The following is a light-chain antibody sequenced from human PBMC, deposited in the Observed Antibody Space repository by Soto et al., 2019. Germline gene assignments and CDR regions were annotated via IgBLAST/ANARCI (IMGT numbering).Light chain of an antibody. V-gene: IGKV3-15*01. CDR3: QQYSDWPPT. J-gene: IGKJ1*01. CDR1: QSVSRN. CDR2: GAS. Sequence: EIVVTQSPATLSVSPGERATLSCRASQSVSRNLAWYQQKPGQAPRLLINGASTRATGIPARFSGSGSGTEFSLTISSLQSEDFAVYYCQQYSDWPPTFGQGTKVDIK.